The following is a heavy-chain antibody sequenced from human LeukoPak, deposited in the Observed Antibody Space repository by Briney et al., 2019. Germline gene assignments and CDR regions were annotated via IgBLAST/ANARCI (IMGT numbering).Heavy chain of an antibody. Sequence: SETLSLTCTVSGYSISSGYYWGWIRQPPGKGLEWIGYIYYSGSTNYNPSLKSRVTISVDTSKNQFSLKLSSVTAADTAVYYCARGGHYYDSSGYPRVDYWGQGTLVTVSS. D-gene: IGHD3-22*01. CDR1: GYSISSGYY. CDR3: ARGGHYYDSSGYPRVDY. J-gene: IGHJ4*02. V-gene: IGHV4-38-2*02. CDR2: IYYSGST.